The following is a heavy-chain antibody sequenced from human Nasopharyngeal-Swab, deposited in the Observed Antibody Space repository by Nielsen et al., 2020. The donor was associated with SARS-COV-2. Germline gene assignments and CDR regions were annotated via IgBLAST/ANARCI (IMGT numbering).Heavy chain of an antibody. CDR2: ISYDGSNK. J-gene: IGHJ6*03. Sequence: GGSLRLSCAASGFTFSSYAMSWVRQAPGKGLEWVAVISYDGSNKYYADSVKGRFTISRDNSKNTLYLQMDSLRAEDTAVYYCARGRYCSTTSCYAAYYYHYVDVWDKGTMVTVSS. D-gene: IGHD2-2*01. V-gene: IGHV3-30-3*01. CDR3: ARGRYCSTTSCYAAYYYHYVDV. CDR1: GFTFSSYA.